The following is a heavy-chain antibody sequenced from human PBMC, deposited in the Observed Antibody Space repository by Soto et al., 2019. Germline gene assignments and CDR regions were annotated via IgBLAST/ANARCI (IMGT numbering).Heavy chain of an antibody. CDR3: AQLPWKQLWPRAPVVN. D-gene: IGHD5-18*01. CDR2: ISYDGSNK. V-gene: IGHV3-30*03. Sequence: GGSLRLSCAASGFTFSTYGMHWVRQAPGKGLEWVAVISYDGSNKDYADSVKGRFTISRDNSKNTLVLTMTNMDPVDTGTYYCAQLPWKQLWPRAPVVNWGQGTPVTVSS. CDR1: GFTFSTYG. J-gene: IGHJ4*02.